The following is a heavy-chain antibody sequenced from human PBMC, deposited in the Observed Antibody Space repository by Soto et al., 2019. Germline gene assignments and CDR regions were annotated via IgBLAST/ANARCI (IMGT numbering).Heavy chain of an antibody. Sequence: SETLSLTCTVSGGSISSYYWSWIRQPPGKGLEWIGYIYYTGTTNYNPSLKSRVTISVDTSKSQFSLKLSSVTAADTAVYYCARGGGVYYFDYWGQGTLVTVSS. V-gene: IGHV4-59*01. D-gene: IGHD2-8*02. CDR1: GGSISSYY. J-gene: IGHJ4*02. CDR2: IYYTGTT. CDR3: ARGGGVYYFDY.